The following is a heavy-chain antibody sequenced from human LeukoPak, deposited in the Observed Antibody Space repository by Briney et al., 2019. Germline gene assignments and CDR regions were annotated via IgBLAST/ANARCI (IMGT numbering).Heavy chain of an antibody. Sequence: GFVKVSCNAAGCTFTRYVINRVRQTPGQGLECMVWISAYNGNANYAQKLQGRVTMTTDTSTSTAYMELRSLRSDDTAVYYCAREGYSSSWNYFDYWGQGALVTVSS. CDR2: ISAYNGNA. D-gene: IGHD6-13*01. J-gene: IGHJ4*02. CDR3: AREGYSSSWNYFDY. V-gene: IGHV1-18*01. CDR1: GCTFTRYV.